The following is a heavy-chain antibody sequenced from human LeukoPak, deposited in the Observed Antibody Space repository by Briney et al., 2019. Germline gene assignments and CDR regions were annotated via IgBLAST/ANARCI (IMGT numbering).Heavy chain of an antibody. CDR1: GFTFSSYA. D-gene: IGHD3-22*01. Sequence: GGSLRLSCAASGFTFSSYAMSWVRQAPGKGLVWVSRISSDGSSTSYADSVKGRFTISRDNAKNKLYLQMNSLRAEDTAVYYCARSMIFPPDSFDYWGQGTLVTVSS. CDR3: ARSMIFPPDSFDY. J-gene: IGHJ4*02. CDR2: ISSDGSST. V-gene: IGHV3-74*01.